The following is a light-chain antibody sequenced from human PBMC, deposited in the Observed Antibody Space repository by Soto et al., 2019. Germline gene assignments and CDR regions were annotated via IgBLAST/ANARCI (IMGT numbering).Light chain of an antibody. Sequence: DIVMTQSPDSLAVSLGERATINCKSSQSVLYSSNNKNYLAWYQQKPGQPPKLLIYWASTRESGVPDRFSGSGSGTDFTLTISSLQAEDVAVYYCQQYSSTPLTFGGRTKVEI. CDR3: QQYSSTPLT. CDR2: WAS. V-gene: IGKV4-1*01. CDR1: QSVLYSSNNKNY. J-gene: IGKJ4*01.